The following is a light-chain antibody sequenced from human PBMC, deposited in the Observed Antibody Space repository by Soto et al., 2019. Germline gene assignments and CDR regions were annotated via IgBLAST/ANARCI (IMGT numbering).Light chain of an antibody. Sequence: DIQMTQSPSTLSASVGARVTVTFRASQSISGWLAWYQQKPGKAPKLLIYKASTLKSGVPSRFSGSGSGTEFTLTISSLQPDDFATYYCQHYNSYSEAFGQGTKVDIK. J-gene: IGKJ1*01. V-gene: IGKV1-5*03. CDR2: KAS. CDR1: QSISGW. CDR3: QHYNSYSEA.